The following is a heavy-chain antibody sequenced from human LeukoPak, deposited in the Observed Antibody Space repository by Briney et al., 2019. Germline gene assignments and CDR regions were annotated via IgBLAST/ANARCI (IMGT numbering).Heavy chain of an antibody. D-gene: IGHD1-1*01. Sequence: PGGSLRLSCSASGFTFTGHVMHWVRQAPGKGLQYVSGISMNVQTTYYAGSVKGRFTISRDSSKNTVYLQMNSLTAEDTAVYYCVREGLERRTNFDYWGQGTLVSVSS. CDR3: VREGLERRTNFDY. CDR2: ISMNVQTT. J-gene: IGHJ4*02. CDR1: GFTFTGHV. V-gene: IGHV3-64D*06.